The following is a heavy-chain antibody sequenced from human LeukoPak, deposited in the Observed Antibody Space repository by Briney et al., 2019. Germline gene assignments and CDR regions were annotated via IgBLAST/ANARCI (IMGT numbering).Heavy chain of an antibody. J-gene: IGHJ3*02. CDR3: AKEVTGYSYGYDAFDI. CDR1: GFTFSSYA. Sequence: GGSLRLSCAASGFTFSSYAMSWVRQAPGKGLEWVSAISGSGGSTYYADSVKGRFTISRDNSKNTQYLQMNSLRAEDTAVYYCAKEVTGYSYGYDAFDIWGQGTMVTVSS. V-gene: IGHV3-23*01. D-gene: IGHD5-18*01. CDR2: ISGSGGST.